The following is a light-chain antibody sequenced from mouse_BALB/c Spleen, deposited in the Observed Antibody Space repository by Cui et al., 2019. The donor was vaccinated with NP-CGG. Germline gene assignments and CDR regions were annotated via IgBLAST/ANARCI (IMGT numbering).Light chain of an antibody. CDR2: GTN. Sequence: HAVVTHASALTTSPGETVTLTCRSSTGAVTTSNYANWVQEKPDHFFTGLIGGTNNRAPGIPDRFSGSLIGDKAALTITGAQTEDEAIYFCALWYSNHWVFGGGTKLTVL. J-gene: IGLJ1*01. CDR3: ALWYSNHWV. CDR1: TGAVTTSNY. V-gene: IGLV1*01.